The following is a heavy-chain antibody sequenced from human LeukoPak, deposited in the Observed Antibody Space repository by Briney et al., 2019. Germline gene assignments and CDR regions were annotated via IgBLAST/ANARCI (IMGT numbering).Heavy chain of an antibody. J-gene: IGHJ4*02. CDR1: QSIVSSRY. Sequence: GGSLRLSCAASQSIVSSRYMSWVRQAPGKGLEWVSIIYDGGKTYYADSVKGRFTISRDNFKNTLYLQMYNLRAEDTAVYFCGRDDADVKNYGIQYWGQGTLVTVSS. D-gene: IGHD5-24*01. CDR2: IYDGGKT. CDR3: GRDDADVKNYGIQY. V-gene: IGHV3-53*01.